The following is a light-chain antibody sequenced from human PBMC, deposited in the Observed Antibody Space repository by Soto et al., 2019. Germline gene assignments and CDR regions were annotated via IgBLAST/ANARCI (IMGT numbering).Light chain of an antibody. CDR3: QKCKVAPFT. V-gene: IGKV1-27*01. CDR2: AAS. Sequence: DIQMTQSPSSLSAFVGDRVTITCRASQDIGNFLAWHQQIPGKVPKLLIYAASTLQSGVPSRFSGSGSGTDFTLTISSLQPEDVATYYCQKCKVAPFTFGGGTKVDIK. J-gene: IGKJ4*01. CDR1: QDIGNF.